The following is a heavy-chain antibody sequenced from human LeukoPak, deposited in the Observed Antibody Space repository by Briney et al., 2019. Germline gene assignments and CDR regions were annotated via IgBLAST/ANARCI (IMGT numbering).Heavy chain of an antibody. CDR2: ISYDGSNK. CDR1: GFTFSSYA. Sequence: PGGSLRLSCAASGFTFSSYAMHWVRQAPGKGLEWVALISYDGSNKYYADSVKARFIIPRDNAKNSLYLQMNSLRAEDTALYYCARVGYSSSWRERYKYYFDYWGQGTLVTVSS. D-gene: IGHD6-13*01. CDR3: ARVGYSSSWRERYKYYFDY. V-gene: IGHV3-30*04. J-gene: IGHJ4*02.